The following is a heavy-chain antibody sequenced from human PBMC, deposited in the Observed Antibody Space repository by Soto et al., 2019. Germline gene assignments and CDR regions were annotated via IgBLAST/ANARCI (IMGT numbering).Heavy chain of an antibody. V-gene: IGHV3-23*01. CDR2: LSGSGVST. CDR1: GFPFSNYA. CDR3: AKIESGFFYDITCYYPFDN. J-gene: IGHJ4*02. Sequence: PGGSLRLSCVASGFPFSNYAMTWVRQAPGKGLEWVSALSGSGVSTYYADSVMGRFTISRDNSKNTVYLQMNSLRAEDTAVYYCAKIESGFFYDITCYYPFDNWGQETLVTVSS. D-gene: IGHD3-22*01.